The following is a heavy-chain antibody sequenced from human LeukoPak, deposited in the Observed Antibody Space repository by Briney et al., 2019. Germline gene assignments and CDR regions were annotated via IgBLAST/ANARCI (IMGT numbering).Heavy chain of an antibody. CDR2: ISSDGRGT. CDR3: ARETQGSRLRAPDY. V-gene: IGHV3-74*01. J-gene: IGHJ4*02. CDR1: GFSFRTYF. D-gene: IGHD3-16*01. Sequence: GGSLRLSCAVSGFSFRTYFFHWVRQVPGKGLVWVSRISSDGRGTFYADSVRGRFTISRDNDKNTVSMQMNSLRVEDTAVYYCARETQGSRLRAPDYWGRGALVTVSS.